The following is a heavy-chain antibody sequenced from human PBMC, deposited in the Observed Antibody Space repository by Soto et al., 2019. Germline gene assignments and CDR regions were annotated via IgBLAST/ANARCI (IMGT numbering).Heavy chain of an antibody. D-gene: IGHD3-3*01. J-gene: IGHJ5*02. CDR3: ARGGGTILAPLP. V-gene: IGHV1-2*02. CDR2: INPNSGAT. CDR1: GYTFTGYF. Sequence: QVQLLQSGAEVKKPGASVKVSCKASGYTFTGYFMHWVRQAPGQGLEWMGWINPNSGATKYAQKFQGRVTLSRDTSIRTAYMELTGLRSDDTAVYYCARGGGTILAPLPWGQGTKVTVSS.